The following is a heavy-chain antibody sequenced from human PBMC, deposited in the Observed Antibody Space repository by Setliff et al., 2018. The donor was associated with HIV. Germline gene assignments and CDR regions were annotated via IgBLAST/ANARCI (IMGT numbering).Heavy chain of an antibody. J-gene: IGHJ2*01. D-gene: IGHD6-25*01. CDR2: IIPIFGTT. CDR3: ARDLNDRRLQQHWFFDL. CDR1: GGSLNNYA. Sequence: ASVKVSCKASGGSLNNYAISWVRQAPGQGLEWMGGIIPIFGTTTYAQKFQDRVTITTDESTTTFYMELSSLRSEDTALYFCARDLNDRRLQQHWFFDLWGRGTQVTVSS. V-gene: IGHV1-69*05.